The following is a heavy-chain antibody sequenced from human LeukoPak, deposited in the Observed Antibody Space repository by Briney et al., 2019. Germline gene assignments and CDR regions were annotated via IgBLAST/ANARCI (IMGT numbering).Heavy chain of an antibody. D-gene: IGHD3-10*01. CDR2: INHSGST. V-gene: IGHV4-34*01. CDR1: GGSFGGYY. CDR3: ARQEVITYYYGSGIVSAFDI. Sequence: SETLSLTCAVYGGSFGGYYWSWIRQPPGKGLEWIGEINHSGSTNYNPSLKSRVTISVDTSKNQFSLKLSSVTAADTAVYYCARQEVITYYYGSGIVSAFDIWGQGTMVTVSS. J-gene: IGHJ3*02.